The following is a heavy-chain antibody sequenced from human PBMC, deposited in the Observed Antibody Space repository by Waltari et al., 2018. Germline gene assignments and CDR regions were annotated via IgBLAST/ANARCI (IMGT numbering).Heavy chain of an antibody. CDR3: ARGGTTVVTPHPNWFDP. Sequence: QVQLQQWGAGLLKPSETLSLTCAVYGGSFSGYSWSWIRQHPGKGLEWIGEINHSGSTNYNPSLKSRVTISVDTSKNQFSLKLSSVTAADTAVYYCARGGTTVVTPHPNWFDPWGQGTLVTVSS. D-gene: IGHD4-17*01. V-gene: IGHV4-34*01. J-gene: IGHJ5*02. CDR1: GGSFSGYS. CDR2: INHSGST.